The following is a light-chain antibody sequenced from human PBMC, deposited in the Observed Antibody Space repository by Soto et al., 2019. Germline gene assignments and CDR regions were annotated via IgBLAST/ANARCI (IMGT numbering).Light chain of an antibody. CDR2: AAS. J-gene: IGKJ1*01. V-gene: IGKV1-5*01. CDR1: QTIMTY. CDR3: QQYNSYWT. Sequence: DIQMTQSPSSLSASVGEEVTISCRASQTIMTYLNWYQLKPGKPPRLLIYAASSLQSGVPSRFSGSGSGTEFTLTISSLQPDDFATYYCQQYNSYWTFGQGTKVDIK.